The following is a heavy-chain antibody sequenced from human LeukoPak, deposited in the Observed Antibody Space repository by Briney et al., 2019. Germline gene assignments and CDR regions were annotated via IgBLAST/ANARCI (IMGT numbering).Heavy chain of an antibody. Sequence: GGSLKLSCVASGFSFNTYWMSWVRQAPGKGLEWVANIKQDGSEQYYVDSVKGRFTISRDNAKNSVYLQMNRLRVEDTAVYYCAKDISVYGSGSYRALDYWGQGTLVTVSS. CDR1: GFSFNTYW. CDR2: IKQDGSEQ. D-gene: IGHD3-10*01. J-gene: IGHJ4*02. CDR3: AKDISVYGSGSYRALDY. V-gene: IGHV3-7*01.